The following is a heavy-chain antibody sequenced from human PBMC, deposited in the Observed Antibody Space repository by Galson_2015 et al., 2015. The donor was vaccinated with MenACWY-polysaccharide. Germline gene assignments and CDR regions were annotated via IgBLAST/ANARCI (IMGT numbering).Heavy chain of an antibody. V-gene: IGHV3-74*01. Sequence: LRLSCAAFGFTFSTYWMHWVRQAPGKGLVWVSRIKSDGSSTNYADSVKGRFTISRDNAKNTLYLQMNSLRAEDTALYYCARGYSAYDWGQGTLVTVSA. J-gene: IGHJ4*02. D-gene: IGHD5-12*01. CDR1: GFTFSTYW. CDR2: IKSDGSST. CDR3: ARGYSAYD.